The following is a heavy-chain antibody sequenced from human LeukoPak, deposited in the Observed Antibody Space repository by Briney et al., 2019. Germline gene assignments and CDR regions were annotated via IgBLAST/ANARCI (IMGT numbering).Heavy chain of an antibody. D-gene: IGHD4-23*01. Sequence: ASVKVSCKASGYTFTSYDINWVRQATGQGLEWMGWMNPNSGNTGYAQKFQGRVTITRNTSISTAYMELSSLRPEDTAVYYSAKDLKGGNSDWFDPWGQGTLVTVSS. V-gene: IGHV1-8*03. CDR3: AKDLKGGNSDWFDP. CDR1: GYTFTSYD. CDR2: MNPNSGNT. J-gene: IGHJ5*02.